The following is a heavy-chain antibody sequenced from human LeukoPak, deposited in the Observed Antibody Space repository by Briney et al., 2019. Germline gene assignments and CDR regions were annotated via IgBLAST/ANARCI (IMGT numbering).Heavy chain of an antibody. CDR1: GFTVSSNY. V-gene: IGHV3-66*01. CDR3: ASLPFGAFDI. CDR2: IYSGGST. Sequence: GGSLRLSCAASGFTVSSNYMSWVRQAPGNGLEWVSVIYSGGSTYYADSVKGRFTISRDNSKNTLYLQMNSLRAEDTAVYYCASLPFGAFDIWGQGTMVTVSS. D-gene: IGHD3-16*01. J-gene: IGHJ3*02.